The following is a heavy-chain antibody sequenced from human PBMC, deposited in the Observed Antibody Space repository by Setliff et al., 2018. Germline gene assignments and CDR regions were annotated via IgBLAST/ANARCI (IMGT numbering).Heavy chain of an antibody. Sequence: ASVKVSCKASGYIFAGYYMHWVRQTPGQGLEWMGWISAYNDNKNYAQKFQGRVTMTTDTSTNTVFMELRSLRSDDTAMFYCARVVYYASGSSLSYGMDVWGQGTAVTVSS. CDR3: ARVVYYASGSSLSYGMDV. J-gene: IGHJ6*02. V-gene: IGHV1-18*04. D-gene: IGHD3-10*01. CDR2: ISAYNDNK. CDR1: GYIFAGYY.